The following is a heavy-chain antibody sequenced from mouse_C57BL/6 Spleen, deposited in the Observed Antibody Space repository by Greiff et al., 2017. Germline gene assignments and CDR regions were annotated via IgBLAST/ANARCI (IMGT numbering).Heavy chain of an antibody. V-gene: IGHV3-1*01. Sequence: EVKLVESGPGMVKPSQSLSLTCTVTGYSITSGYDWHWIRHFPGNKLEWMGYISYSGSTNYNPSLKSRISITHDTSKNHFFLKLNSVTTEDTATYYCAREDYGNPFAYWGQGTLVTVSA. CDR1: GYSITSGYD. J-gene: IGHJ3*01. CDR2: ISYSGST. D-gene: IGHD2-1*01. CDR3: AREDYGNPFAY.